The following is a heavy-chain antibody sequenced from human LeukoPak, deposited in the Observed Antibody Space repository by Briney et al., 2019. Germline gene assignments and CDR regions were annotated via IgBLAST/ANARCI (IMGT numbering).Heavy chain of an antibody. J-gene: IGHJ4*02. Sequence: GESLKISCKGSGYSFTSYWISWVRQMPGKGLEWMGRIDPSDSYTNYSPSFQGHVTISADKSIGTAYLQWSSLKASDTAMYYCARMNCSGGSCYYFDYWGQGTLVTVSS. V-gene: IGHV5-10-1*01. CDR1: GYSFTSYW. D-gene: IGHD2-15*01. CDR2: IDPSDSYT. CDR3: ARMNCSGGSCYYFDY.